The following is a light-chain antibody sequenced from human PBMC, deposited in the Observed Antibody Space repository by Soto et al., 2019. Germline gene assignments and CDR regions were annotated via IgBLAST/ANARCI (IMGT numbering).Light chain of an antibody. CDR3: QSYDSSLSGCLV. V-gene: IGLV1-40*01. J-gene: IGLJ2*01. CDR2: GNS. CDR1: SSNIGAGYD. Sequence: QSVLTQPPSVSGAPGQRVTISCTGSSSNIGAGYDVHWYQQPPGTAPKLLIYGNSNRPSGVPDRFSGSKSGTSASLAITGLQAEDEADYYCQSYDSSLSGCLVFGGGTKLTVL.